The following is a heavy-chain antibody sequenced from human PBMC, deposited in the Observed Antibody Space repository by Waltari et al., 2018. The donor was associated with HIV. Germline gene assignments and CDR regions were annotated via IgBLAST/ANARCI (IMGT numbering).Heavy chain of an antibody. CDR1: GYRVTNYW. V-gene: IGHV5-51*01. Sequence: VQLVQSGTEVKKPGESLTISCKASGYRVTNYWLAWVRQRPGKGLEWMGIVYPGDSETRYSPSFEGQVTISVDKSIATAYLQWSSLKASDSAVYYCARPGLAYCGGDCYYHFWGQGTLVSVSS. CDR3: ARPGLAYCGGDCYYHF. CDR2: VYPGDSET. D-gene: IGHD2-21*02. J-gene: IGHJ4*02.